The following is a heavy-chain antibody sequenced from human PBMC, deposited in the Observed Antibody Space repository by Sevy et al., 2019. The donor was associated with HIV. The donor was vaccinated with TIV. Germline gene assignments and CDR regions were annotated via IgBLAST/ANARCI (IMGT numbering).Heavy chain of an antibody. CDR2: ISSSSSAI. Sequence: GGSLRLSCAASGFTFSSYSMNWVRQAPGKGLEWLSYISSSSSAIYYADSVKGRFTISRDNAKNLLYLQMNSLRDEDTAVYFCARVQYYHYVWGSYRYDYWGQGTLVTVSS. CDR1: GFTFSSYS. V-gene: IGHV3-48*02. CDR3: ARVQYYHYVWGSYRYDY. D-gene: IGHD3-16*02. J-gene: IGHJ4*02.